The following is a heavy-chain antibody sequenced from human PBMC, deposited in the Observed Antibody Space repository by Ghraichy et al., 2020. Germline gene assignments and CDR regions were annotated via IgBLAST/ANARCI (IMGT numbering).Heavy chain of an antibody. J-gene: IGHJ4*02. CDR3: VRHDYPEN. Sequence: GGSLRLSCAASGFTVSSYYMNWVRQAPGRGLEWVSTICSDVACFGTKYADSVPCRFTISRDNSKNTLDLQMNYLRAEDTAVYYCVRHDYPENWGQGTLVTV. D-gene: IGHD4-11*01. CDR2: ICSDVACFGT. V-gene: IGHV3-53*01. CDR1: GFTVSSYY.